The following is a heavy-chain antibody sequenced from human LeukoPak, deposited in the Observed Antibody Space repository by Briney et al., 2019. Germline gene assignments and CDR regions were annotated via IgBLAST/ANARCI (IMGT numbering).Heavy chain of an antibody. CDR2: IYYSGST. Sequence: SETLSLTCTVSGGSISSSSYYWGWIRQPPGKGLEWIGSIYYSGSTYYNPSLKSRVTISVDTSKNQFSLKLSSVTAADTAVYYCARGGYQLAYYYDSSGYGIVGAFDIWGQGTMVTVSS. J-gene: IGHJ3*02. D-gene: IGHD3-22*01. CDR1: GGSISSSSYY. V-gene: IGHV4-39*07. CDR3: ARGGYQLAYYYDSSGYGIVGAFDI.